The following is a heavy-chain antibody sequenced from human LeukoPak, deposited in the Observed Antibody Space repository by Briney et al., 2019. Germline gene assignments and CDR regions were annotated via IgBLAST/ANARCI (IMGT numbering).Heavy chain of an antibody. Sequence: GGSLRLSCTASGFNVSSKYMNWVRQAPGKGLEWVSVIYSGGSTYYADSVKGRFTISRDNSKNTVFLQMNSLSAEDTAVYYCARETPGTTSLRGKTFRWFDNWGQGTLVSVSS. J-gene: IGHJ4*02. CDR2: IYSGGST. CDR1: GFNVSSKY. CDR3: ARETPGTTSLRGKTFRWFDN. D-gene: IGHD3-10*01. V-gene: IGHV3-53*01.